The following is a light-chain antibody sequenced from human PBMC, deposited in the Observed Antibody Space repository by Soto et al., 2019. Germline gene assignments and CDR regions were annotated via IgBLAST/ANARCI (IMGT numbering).Light chain of an antibody. CDR3: QQSCSTPT. J-gene: IGKJ1*01. CDR2: AAS. CDR1: QSISSY. V-gene: IGKV1-39*01. Sequence: DIQMTQSPSSLSASVGDRVTITCRASQSISSYLNWYQQKPGKAPKLLIYAASSLQSGVPSRFSGSGSGTDFTITISSLQPEDFATYYCQQSCSTPTFGQGTKVEIK.